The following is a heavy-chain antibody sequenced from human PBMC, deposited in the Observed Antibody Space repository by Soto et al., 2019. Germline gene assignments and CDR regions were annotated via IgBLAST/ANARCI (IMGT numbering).Heavy chain of an antibody. Sequence: PVGSLRLSWAAAGGTFSDFGRHWVRPAPGKGLVWVSRIYSDGSGTTYAGSVKGRFTISRDNSSSALYVQMNSLTGEDTAVYYCARTRSAWSDFHYYSLDVWGQGTTVNGSS. CDR2: IYSDGSGT. V-gene: IGHV3-74*01. CDR3: ARTRSAWSDFHYYSLDV. CDR1: GGTFSDFG. D-gene: IGHD1-26*01. J-gene: IGHJ6*02.